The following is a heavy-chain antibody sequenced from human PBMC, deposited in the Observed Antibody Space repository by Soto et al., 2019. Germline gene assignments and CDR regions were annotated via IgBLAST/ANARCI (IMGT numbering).Heavy chain of an antibody. CDR2: INPNSGGT. CDR1: GYTFSGYY. J-gene: IGHJ4*02. CDR3: ARGPYYYDSSGPPPFDY. D-gene: IGHD3-22*01. V-gene: IGHV1-2*02. Sequence: ASVKVSCKASGYTFSGYYMYWVRQAPGQGLEWMGWINPNSGGTNYAQKFQGRVTMTRDTSISTAYMELSRLRSDDTAVYYCARGPYYYDSSGPPPFDYWGQGTLVTVSS.